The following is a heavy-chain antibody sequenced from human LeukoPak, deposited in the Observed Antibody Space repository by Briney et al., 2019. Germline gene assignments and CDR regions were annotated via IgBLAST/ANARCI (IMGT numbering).Heavy chain of an antibody. D-gene: IGHD3-10*01. V-gene: IGHV1-69*02. Sequence: ASVKVSCKTSGYTFTNYYIHWVRQAPGQGLEWMGRIIPILGIANYAQKFQGRVAITADKSTSTAYMELSSLRSEDTAVYYCARNYGSGTDAFDIWGQGTMVTVSS. CDR3: ARNYGSGTDAFDI. CDR2: IIPILGIA. CDR1: GYTFTNYY. J-gene: IGHJ3*02.